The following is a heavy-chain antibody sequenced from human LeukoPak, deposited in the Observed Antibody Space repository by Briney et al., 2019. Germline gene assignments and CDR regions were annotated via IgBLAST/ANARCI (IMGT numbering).Heavy chain of an antibody. V-gene: IGHV3-23*01. Sequence: GGSLRLSCAASGFTFRTYGMSWVRQAPGAGLEWVSSIRDNGRNAYYADSVKGRFTISRDNSKNMLDLQMNSLRAEDTAVYYCAKSKFATSGYDGSFDYWGQGTLVTVSS. CDR3: AKSKFATSGYDGSFDY. CDR2: IRDNGRNA. J-gene: IGHJ4*02. D-gene: IGHD5-12*01. CDR1: GFTFRTYG.